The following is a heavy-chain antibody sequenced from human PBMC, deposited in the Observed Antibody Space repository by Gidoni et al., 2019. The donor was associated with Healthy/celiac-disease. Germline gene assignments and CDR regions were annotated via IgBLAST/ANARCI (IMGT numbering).Heavy chain of an antibody. V-gene: IGHV4-61*02. J-gene: IGHJ2*01. CDR2: IYTSGST. CDR1: GGSISRGSYY. Sequence: QVQLQETGPGRANPSQTLYLTCTVPGGSISRGSYYWSSLRQPAGQVLEWIGRIYTSGSTNYNPSLKSRVTISVDTSKTQFSLKLSSVTAADTAVYYCARVGPGPGWYFDLWGRGTLVTVSS. CDR3: ARVGPGPGWYFDL.